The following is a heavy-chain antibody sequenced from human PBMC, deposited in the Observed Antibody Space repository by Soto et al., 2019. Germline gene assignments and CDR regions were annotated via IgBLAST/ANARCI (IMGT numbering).Heavy chain of an antibody. D-gene: IGHD6-19*01. J-gene: IGHJ4*02. Sequence: GGSLRLSCAASGFTFSDYTMNWVRQAPGKGLEWVSSISSTSSFIYYADSVKGRFTISRDNAKNSLYLQMNSLRAEDTAVYYCAGPYSSGDRLLGYWGQGTLVTVSS. CDR3: AGPYSSGDRLLGY. V-gene: IGHV3-21*06. CDR1: GFTFSDYT. CDR2: ISSTSSFI.